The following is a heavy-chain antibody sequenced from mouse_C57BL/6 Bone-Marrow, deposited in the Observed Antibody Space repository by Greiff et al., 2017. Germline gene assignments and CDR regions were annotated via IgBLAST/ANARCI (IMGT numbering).Heavy chain of an antibody. V-gene: IGHV1-26*01. D-gene: IGHD2-2*01. Sequence: VQLKQSGPELVKPGASVKISCKASGYTFTDYYMNWVKQSHGKSLEWIGDINPNNGGTSYNQKFKGKATVTVDKSSSTAYMELRSLTSEDSAVYYCAAGEGYLFDYWGQGTTLTVSS. CDR3: AAGEGYLFDY. CDR2: INPNNGGT. CDR1: GYTFTDYY. J-gene: IGHJ2*01.